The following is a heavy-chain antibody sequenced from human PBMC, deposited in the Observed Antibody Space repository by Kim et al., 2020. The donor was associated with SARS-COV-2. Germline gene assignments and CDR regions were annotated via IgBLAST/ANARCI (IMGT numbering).Heavy chain of an antibody. Sequence: GESLKISCKGSGYSFTSYWIGWVRQMPGKGLEWMGIIYPGDSDTRYSPSFQGPVTISADKSISTAYLQWSSLKASDTAMYYCVSDTAMEALPTDAFDIWGQGTMVTVSS. D-gene: IGHD5-18*01. CDR3: VSDTAMEALPTDAFDI. J-gene: IGHJ3*02. V-gene: IGHV5-51*01. CDR1: GYSFTSYW. CDR2: IYPGDSDT.